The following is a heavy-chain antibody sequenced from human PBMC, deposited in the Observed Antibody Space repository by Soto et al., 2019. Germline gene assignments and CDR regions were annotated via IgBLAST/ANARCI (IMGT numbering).Heavy chain of an antibody. J-gene: IGHJ6*02. D-gene: IGHD2-2*01. CDR1: GYTFTSYY. V-gene: IGHV1-46*01. Sequence: ASVKVSCKASGYTFTSYYMHWVRQAPGQGLEWMGIINPSGGSTSYAQKFQGRVTMTRDTSTSTVYMELSSLRSEDTAVYYCARDIVVVPAAIPGMDVWGLGTTVTVSS. CDR3: ARDIVVVPAAIPGMDV. CDR2: INPSGGST.